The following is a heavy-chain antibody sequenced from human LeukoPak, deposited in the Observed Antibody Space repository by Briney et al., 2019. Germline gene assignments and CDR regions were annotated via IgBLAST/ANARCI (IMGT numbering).Heavy chain of an antibody. Sequence: PSETLSLTCSVSGYSISNAYYWGWIRQPPGKGLEWIGSVYYSGSIFYNPSLKSRVTISVDTSKNQFSLKLSSVTAADTAVYYCARLRTRSYYYGSSGRDAFDIWGQGTMVTVSS. J-gene: IGHJ3*02. V-gene: IGHV4-38-2*02. CDR3: ARLRTRSYYYGSSGRDAFDI. CDR2: VYYSGSI. D-gene: IGHD3-22*01. CDR1: GYSISNAYY.